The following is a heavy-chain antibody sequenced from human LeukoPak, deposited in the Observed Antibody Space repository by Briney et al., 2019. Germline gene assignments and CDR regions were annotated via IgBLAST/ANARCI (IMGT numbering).Heavy chain of an antibody. J-gene: IGHJ3*02. Sequence: ASVKVSCKASGYTFTSYDINWVRQATGQGLEWMGWMNPNSGNTGYAQKFQGRVTITRNTSISTAYMELRSLRSDDTAVYYCAREYYDILTGYSHDAFDIWGQGTMVTVSS. CDR1: GYTFTSYD. D-gene: IGHD3-9*01. CDR3: AREYYDILTGYSHDAFDI. CDR2: MNPNSGNT. V-gene: IGHV1-8*01.